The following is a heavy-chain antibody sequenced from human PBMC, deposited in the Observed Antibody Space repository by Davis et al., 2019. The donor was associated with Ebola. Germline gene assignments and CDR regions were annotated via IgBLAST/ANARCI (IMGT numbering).Heavy chain of an antibody. CDR2: IYWDDDK. Sequence: SGPTLVKPTQTLTLTCTFFGFSLSTNGVGVGWIRQPPGKALEWLVVIYWDDDKYYSPSLKSRLTITKDTSKNQVVLTVTNMDPVDTATYYCAHVYYVSGSYRLFDYWGQGTLVTVSS. V-gene: IGHV2-5*02. CDR3: AHVYYVSGSYRLFDY. CDR1: GFSLSTNGVG. D-gene: IGHD3-10*01. J-gene: IGHJ4*02.